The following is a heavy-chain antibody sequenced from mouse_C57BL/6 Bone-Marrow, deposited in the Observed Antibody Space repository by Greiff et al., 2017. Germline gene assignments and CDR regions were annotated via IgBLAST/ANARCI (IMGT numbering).Heavy chain of an antibody. CDR3: ARGVRYPWYFDV. Sequence: EVQLQQSGPELVKPGASVKIPCKASGYTFTDYNMDWVKQSHGKSLEWIGDINPNNGGTIYNQKFKGKATLTVDKSSSTAYMELRSLTSEDTAVYYCARGVRYPWYFDVWGTGTTVTVSS. CDR2: INPNNGGT. J-gene: IGHJ1*03. D-gene: IGHD1-1*01. V-gene: IGHV1-18*01. CDR1: GYTFTDYN.